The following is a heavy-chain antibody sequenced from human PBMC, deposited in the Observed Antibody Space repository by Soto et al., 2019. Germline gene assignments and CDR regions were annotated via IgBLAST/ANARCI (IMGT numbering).Heavy chain of an antibody. V-gene: IGHV1-24*01. CDR3: ATGPGYRLPHRNYYGMDV. CDR1: GYTLTELS. Sequence: QVQLVQSGAEVKKPGASVKVSCKVSGYTLTELSMHWVRQAPGKGLEWMGGFDPEDGETIYAQKFPGRVTMTEETSTDTAYMELSSLRSEDTAEYYCATGPGYRLPHRNYYGMDVWGQGTTVTVSS. J-gene: IGHJ6*02. D-gene: IGHD2-2*01. CDR2: FDPEDGET.